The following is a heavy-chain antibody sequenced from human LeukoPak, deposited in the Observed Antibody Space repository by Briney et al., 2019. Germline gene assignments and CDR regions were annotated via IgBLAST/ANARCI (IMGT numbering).Heavy chain of an antibody. Sequence: GGSLRLYCAASGFTSSNYAMSWVRQAPGKGLEWGPVISGSGVSTYYVDSVKGRFTISRDNSKHTLYLQMNSLRAEDTAVYYCAKCSRFGVVTIEENAFDSWGQGTMVSVSS. D-gene: IGHD3-3*01. V-gene: IGHV3-23*01. J-gene: IGHJ3*02. CDR1: GFTSSNYA. CDR2: ISGSGVST. CDR3: AKCSRFGVVTIEENAFDS.